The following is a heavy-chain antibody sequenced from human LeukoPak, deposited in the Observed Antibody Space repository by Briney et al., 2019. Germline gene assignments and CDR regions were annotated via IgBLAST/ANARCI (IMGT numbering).Heavy chain of an antibody. Sequence: GASVKVSCKASGYTFTGYYMHWVRQAPGQGLEWMGWINPNSGGTNYAQKFQGRVTMTRDTSISTAYMELGRLRSDDTAVYYCARSRGYSYGYFSYWGLGTLVTVSS. J-gene: IGHJ4*02. D-gene: IGHD5-18*01. V-gene: IGHV1-2*02. CDR2: INPNSGGT. CDR3: ARSRGYSYGYFSY. CDR1: GYTFTGYY.